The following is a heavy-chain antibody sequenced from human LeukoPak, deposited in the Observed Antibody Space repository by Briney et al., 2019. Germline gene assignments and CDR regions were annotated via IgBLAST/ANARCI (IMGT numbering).Heavy chain of an antibody. CDR3: AREGHYNVLTGYYHYFDC. D-gene: IGHD3-9*01. J-gene: IGHJ4*02. V-gene: IGHV5-51*01. Sequence: GESLKISCKGSGYSFTNYWIGWVRQMPGKGLEWMGIIYPGDSDTRYSPSFRGQVTISADKSISTAYLQWSSLKASDTALYYCAREGHYNVLTGYYHYFDCWGQGTLVTVSS. CDR1: GYSFTNYW. CDR2: IYPGDSDT.